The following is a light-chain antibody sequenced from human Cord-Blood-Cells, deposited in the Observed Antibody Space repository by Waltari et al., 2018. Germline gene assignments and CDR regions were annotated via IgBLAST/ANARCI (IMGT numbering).Light chain of an antibody. CDR2: DVS. CDR1: SSDVGGYNY. J-gene: IGLJ2*01. V-gene: IGLV2-14*01. Sequence: QSALTQPASVSGSPGQSITISCTGTSSDVGGYNYVSWYLQHPGKAPKLMIYDVSKRPSGVSNRFSGSQSGNTASLTISGLQAEDEADYYCSSYTSSSTLVFGGGTKLTVL. CDR3: SSYTSSSTLV.